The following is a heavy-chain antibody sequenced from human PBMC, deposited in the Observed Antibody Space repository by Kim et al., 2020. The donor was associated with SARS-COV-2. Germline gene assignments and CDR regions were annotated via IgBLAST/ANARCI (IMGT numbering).Heavy chain of an antibody. CDR2: IYYSGST. CDR1: GGSISSYY. Sequence: SETLSLTCTVSGGSISSYYWSWIRQPPGKGLEWIGYIYYSGSTNYNPSLKSRVTISVDTSKNQFSLKLSSVTAADTAVYYCARLGDSSGWGNWFDPWGQG. V-gene: IGHV4-59*08. CDR3: ARLGDSSGWGNWFDP. D-gene: IGHD6-19*01. J-gene: IGHJ5*02.